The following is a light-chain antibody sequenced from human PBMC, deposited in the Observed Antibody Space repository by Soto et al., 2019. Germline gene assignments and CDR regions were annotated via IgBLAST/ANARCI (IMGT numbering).Light chain of an antibody. V-gene: IGKV3-11*01. CDR2: DVS. CDR3: QYRRT. J-gene: IGKJ5*01. CDR1: QKINY. Sequence: EIVLTQSPATLSLSPGERVTLSCMASQKINYLAWYQHKPGQPPSLLIDDVSHTATGTPARLSGSGSGTDFTLPISSREHEDFAVYYCQYRRTFGPGTRLE.